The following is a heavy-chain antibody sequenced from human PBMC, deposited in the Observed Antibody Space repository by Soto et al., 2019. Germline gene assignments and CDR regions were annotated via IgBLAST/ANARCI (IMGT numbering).Heavy chain of an antibody. CDR3: ARGRYGDY. CDR1: GYTFTSYG. J-gene: IGHJ4*02. V-gene: IGHV1-18*01. D-gene: IGHD1-1*01. CDR2: ISAHNGNT. Sequence: QVHLVQSGAEVKKPGASVKVSCKGSGYTFTSYGITWVRQAPGQGLEWMGWISAHNGNTDYAQRLQGRVTVTRDTSTSTPYMELRSLRSGDTAVYYCARGRYGDYWGQGALVTVSS.